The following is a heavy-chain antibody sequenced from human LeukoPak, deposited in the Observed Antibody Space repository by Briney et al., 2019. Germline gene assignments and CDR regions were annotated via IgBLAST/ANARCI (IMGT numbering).Heavy chain of an antibody. D-gene: IGHD6-13*01. V-gene: IGHV3-21*04. J-gene: IGHJ4*02. CDR2: ISSSSGYI. CDR3: ARDGRHSNSWPDY. Sequence: GGSLRLSCAASGFTFSVFSMNWVRQAPGKGLEWVSSISSSSGYIYYADSVKGRFTISRDNAKNSLYLQMNGLRVEDTALYYCARDGRHSNSWPDYWGQGTLVTVSS. CDR1: GFTFSVFS.